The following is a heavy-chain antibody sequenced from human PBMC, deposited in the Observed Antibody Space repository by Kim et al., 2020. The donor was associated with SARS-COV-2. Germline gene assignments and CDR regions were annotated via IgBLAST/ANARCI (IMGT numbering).Heavy chain of an antibody. J-gene: IGHJ6*02. CDR2: IGTAGDT. CDR1: GFTFSSYD. V-gene: IGHV3-13*01. Sequence: GGSLRLSCAASGFTFSSYDMHWVRQATGKGLEWVSAIGTAGDTYYPGSVKGRFTISRENAKISLYLQMNSLRAGDTAVYYCAREAGYSSSWYSGWGGGMDVWGQGTTVTVSS. CDR3: AREAGYSSSWYSGWGGGMDV. D-gene: IGHD6-13*01.